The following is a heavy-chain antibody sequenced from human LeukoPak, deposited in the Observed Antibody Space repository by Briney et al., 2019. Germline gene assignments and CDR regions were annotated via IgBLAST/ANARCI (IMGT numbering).Heavy chain of an antibody. CDR2: IYYSGST. CDR1: GGSISSYY. J-gene: IGHJ4*02. Sequence: SETLSLTCTVSGGSISSYYWSWIRQPPGKGLEWIGYIYYSGSTNYNPSLKSRVTISVDTSKNQFSLKLSSVTAADTAVYYCARCRGYYRLFDYWGQGTLVTVSS. CDR3: ARCRGYYRLFDY. D-gene: IGHD3-3*01. V-gene: IGHV4-59*01.